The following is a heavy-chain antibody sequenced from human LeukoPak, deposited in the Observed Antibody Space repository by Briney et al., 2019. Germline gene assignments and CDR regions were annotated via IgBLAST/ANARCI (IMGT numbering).Heavy chain of an antibody. CDR3: IKNTRTPTY. V-gene: IGHV3-21*01. Sequence: GGSLRLSCAASGFTFSSYWMSWVRQAPGRGLEWVSYISGSTTDTNYADSVRGRFTVSRDNAKNALYLQMDSLTVEDTAIYYCIKNTRTPTYWGQGVLVTVSS. CDR2: ISGSTTDT. J-gene: IGHJ4*02. D-gene: IGHD1-14*01. CDR1: GFTFSSYW.